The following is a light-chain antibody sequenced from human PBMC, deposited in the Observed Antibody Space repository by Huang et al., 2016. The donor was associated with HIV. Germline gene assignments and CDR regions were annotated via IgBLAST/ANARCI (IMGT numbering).Light chain of an antibody. J-gene: IGKJ1*01. Sequence: DIQMTQSPSSLSASVGDRVTITCRASQGIGNSLAWYQQKPEKAPRLLLYATSPLESGVPSIFSGSGSGTHYTLTINTLQPEDIASYYCQQYHSLPWTFGQGTKVEIK. CDR2: ATS. CDR3: QQYHSLPWT. V-gene: IGKV1-NL1*01. CDR1: QGIGNS.